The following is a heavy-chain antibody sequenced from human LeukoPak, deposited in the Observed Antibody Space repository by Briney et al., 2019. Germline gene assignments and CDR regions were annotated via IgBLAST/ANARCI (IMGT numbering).Heavy chain of an antibody. V-gene: IGHV3-7*01. CDR1: GLIFPDYW. Sequence: GGSLRLSCVASGLIFPDYWMSWVRQAPGKGLEWVANIKHDGSDKYYVDSVKGRFTFSRDNTKNSLYLQMNSLRVEDTAVYYCARAGVRGVLLPVDYWGQGTLVTVSS. D-gene: IGHD3-10*01. CDR2: IKHDGSDK. CDR3: ARAGVRGVLLPVDY. J-gene: IGHJ4*02.